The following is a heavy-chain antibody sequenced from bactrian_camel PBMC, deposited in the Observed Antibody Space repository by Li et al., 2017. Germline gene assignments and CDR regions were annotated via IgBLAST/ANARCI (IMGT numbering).Heavy chain of an antibody. CDR1: GFTRSNKC. V-gene: IGHV3S53*01. D-gene: IGHD6*01. CDR3: AAEEGLNSMMCRTTWVVPGTAPVGY. CDR2: TSSDGPT. Sequence: HVQLVESGGGSVQAGGSLRLSCVASGFTRSNKCMGWFRQLPGKEREGVACTSSDGPTTYADSVKGRFTLSEDSATKTLYLQMDNLKPEDTAIYYCAAEEGLNSMMCRTTWVVPGTAPVGYWGPGTQVTVS. J-gene: IGHJ4*01.